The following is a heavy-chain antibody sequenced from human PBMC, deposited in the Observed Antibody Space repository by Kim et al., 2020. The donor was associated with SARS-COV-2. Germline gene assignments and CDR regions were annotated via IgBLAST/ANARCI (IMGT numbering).Heavy chain of an antibody. J-gene: IGHJ4*02. D-gene: IGHD2-15*01. V-gene: IGHV4-39*01. CDR3: ARHPSKYISGRTPFEY. Sequence: SLKDRVSISVDTTKNQFSLKLSSVTAADTAVYYCARHPSKYISGRTPFEYWGQGTLITVSS.